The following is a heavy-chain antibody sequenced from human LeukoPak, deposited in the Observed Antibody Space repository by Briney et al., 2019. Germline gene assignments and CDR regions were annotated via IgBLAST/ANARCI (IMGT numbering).Heavy chain of an antibody. J-gene: IGHJ4*02. CDR3: ARDRYLAAAGYFDY. V-gene: IGHV3-30*04. CDR2: ISYDGSNK. CDR1: GFTFSSYA. D-gene: IGHD6-13*01. Sequence: GGSLRLSCAASGFTFSSYAMHWVRQATGKGLEWVAVISYDGSNKYYADSVKGRFTISRDNSKNTLYLQMNSLRAEDTAVYYCARDRYLAAAGYFDYWGQGTLVTVSS.